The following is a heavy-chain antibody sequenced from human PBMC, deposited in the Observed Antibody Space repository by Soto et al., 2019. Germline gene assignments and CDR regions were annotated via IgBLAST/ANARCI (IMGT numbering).Heavy chain of an antibody. CDR3: AKKGVLGDYVFDY. CDR1: GFTFSSYA. D-gene: IGHD4-17*01. Sequence: GGSLRLSCAVSGFTFSSYAMSWVRQAPGKGLEWVSAISGSGGSTYYADSVKGRFTISRDNSKNTLYLQMNSLRAEDTAVYYCAKKGVLGDYVFDYWGQGTLVTVSS. CDR2: ISGSGGST. J-gene: IGHJ4*02. V-gene: IGHV3-23*01.